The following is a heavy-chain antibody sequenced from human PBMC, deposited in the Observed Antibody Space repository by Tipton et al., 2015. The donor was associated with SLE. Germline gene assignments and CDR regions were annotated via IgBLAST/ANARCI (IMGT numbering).Heavy chain of an antibody. CDR3: ARGVRIAVVKGWYFDL. D-gene: IGHD6-19*01. Sequence: TLSLTCFVSGGSISTTSHYWGWIRQSPGKGLEWIASLYFSGITYYNPSLKSRVTISVDTSKNQFSLKLSSVTAADTAVYYCARGVRIAVVKGWYFDLWGRGTLVTVSS. V-gene: IGHV4-39*07. CDR2: LYFSGIT. J-gene: IGHJ2*01. CDR1: GGSISTTSHY.